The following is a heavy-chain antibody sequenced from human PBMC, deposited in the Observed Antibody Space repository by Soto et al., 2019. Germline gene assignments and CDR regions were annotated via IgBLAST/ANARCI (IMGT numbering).Heavy chain of an antibody. CDR3: SRGVMVRGLNYYAMDV. CDR1: GYTFTTYP. Sequence: QVQLVQSGAEVKEPGASVNLSCKASGYTFTTYPMHWVRQAPGQRLEWMGWISGGSDNIEYSQKFQGRVTVTRDTSASTAHTELSSLRSEDTAVYYCSRGVMVRGLNYYAMDVWGQGTTVTVSS. V-gene: IGHV1-3*01. CDR2: ISGGSDNI. D-gene: IGHD3-10*01. J-gene: IGHJ6*02.